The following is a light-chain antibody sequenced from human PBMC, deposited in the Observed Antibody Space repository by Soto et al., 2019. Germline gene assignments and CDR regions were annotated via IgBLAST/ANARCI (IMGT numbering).Light chain of an antibody. Sequence: QSVLTQPPSVSGAPGQRVTIYCTGSSSNIGAGYDVHWYQQLPGTAPKLLIYGNSNRPSGVPDRFSGSKSGTSASLAITGLQAEDEADYYCQSYDSSWVFGGGTKVNVL. J-gene: IGLJ3*02. CDR3: QSYDSSWV. CDR1: SSNIGAGYD. CDR2: GNS. V-gene: IGLV1-40*01.